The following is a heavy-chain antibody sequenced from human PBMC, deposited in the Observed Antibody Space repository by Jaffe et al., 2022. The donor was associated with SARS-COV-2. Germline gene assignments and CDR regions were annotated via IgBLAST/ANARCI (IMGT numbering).Heavy chain of an antibody. CDR1: GYTFTSYG. D-gene: IGHD6-19*01. J-gene: IGHJ1*01. CDR2: ISAYNGNT. V-gene: IGHV1-18*01. CDR3: ARHITEYSSGWLLHAEYFQH. Sequence: QVQLVQSGAEVKKPGASVKVSCKASGYTFTSYGISWVRQAPGQGLEWMGWISAYNGNTNYAQKLQGRVTMTTDTSTSTAYMELRSLRSDDTAVYYCARHITEYSSGWLLHAEYFQHWGQGTLVTVSS.